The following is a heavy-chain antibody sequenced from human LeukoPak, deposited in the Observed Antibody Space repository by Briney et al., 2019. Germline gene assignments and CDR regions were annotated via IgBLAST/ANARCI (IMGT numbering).Heavy chain of an antibody. CDR3: AKIGGSGSLWGIEYYFDY. D-gene: IGHD3-10*01. Sequence: GGSLRLSCAASGFTFSSYSMKWVRQAPGKGLEWVSAISGSGGSTYYADSVKGRFTISRDNSKNTLYLQMNSLRAEDTAVYYCAKIGGSGSLWGIEYYFDYWGQGTLVTVSS. J-gene: IGHJ4*02. CDR1: GFTFSSYS. V-gene: IGHV3-23*01. CDR2: ISGSGGST.